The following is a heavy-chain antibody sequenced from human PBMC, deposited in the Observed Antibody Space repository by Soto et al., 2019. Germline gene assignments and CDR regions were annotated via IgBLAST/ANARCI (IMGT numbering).Heavy chain of an antibody. J-gene: IGHJ6*02. D-gene: IGHD1-26*01. CDR3: ARGGHTVYGMDV. CDR2: IYHSGST. CDR1: YGSNSSYC. V-gene: IGHV4-4*07. Sequence: WETQSLSWTVSYGSNSSYCGSGIRQPAGSGLEWIGRIYHSGSTNYNPSLKSRVTISVDKSKNQFSLKLSSVTAADTAVYYCARGGHTVYGMDVWGQGTTVTVSS.